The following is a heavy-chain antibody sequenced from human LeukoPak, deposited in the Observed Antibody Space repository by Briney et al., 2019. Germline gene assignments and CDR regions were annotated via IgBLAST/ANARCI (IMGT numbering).Heavy chain of an antibody. CDR2: TYYRSKWYN. V-gene: IGHV6-1*01. Sequence: SQTLSLTCAISGASVSGNSAAWNWIRQSPSRGLEWLGRTYYRSKWYNDYAVSVESRITINPDTSKNQFSLQLNSVTPEDTAVYYCAGISGIYGFGTFDSWGQGTMVTVSS. J-gene: IGHJ3*02. CDR1: GASVSGNSAA. CDR3: AGISGIYGFGTFDS. D-gene: IGHD1-26*01.